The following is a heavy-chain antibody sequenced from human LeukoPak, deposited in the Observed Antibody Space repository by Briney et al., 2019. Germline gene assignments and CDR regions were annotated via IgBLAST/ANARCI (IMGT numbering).Heavy chain of an antibody. Sequence: GASVKVSCKASGYTFTSYGISWVRQAPGQGLEWMGWIRAYNGNTNYAQKLQGRVTMTTDTSTSTAYMELRSLRSDDTAVYYCARPRYSNYLYNWFDPWGQGTLVTVSS. D-gene: IGHD4-11*01. CDR3: ARPRYSNYLYNWFDP. V-gene: IGHV1-18*01. CDR1: GYTFTSYG. CDR2: IRAYNGNT. J-gene: IGHJ5*02.